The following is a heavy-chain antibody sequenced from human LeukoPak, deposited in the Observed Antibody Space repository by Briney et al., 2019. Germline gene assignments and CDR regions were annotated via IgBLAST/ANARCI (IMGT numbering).Heavy chain of an antibody. CDR2: IYPDDSDT. CDR3: VSAHSYYDSSGYWNFDY. CDR1: GYTFTNYW. Sequence: GESLKISCKGSGYTFTNYWIGWVRQMPGKGLEWMGTIYPDDSDTRYSPSFQGQVTISADKSISTAYLVWSSLKASDTALYYCVSAHSYYDSSGYWNFDYWGQGTLVTVSS. J-gene: IGHJ4*02. V-gene: IGHV5-51*01. D-gene: IGHD3-22*01.